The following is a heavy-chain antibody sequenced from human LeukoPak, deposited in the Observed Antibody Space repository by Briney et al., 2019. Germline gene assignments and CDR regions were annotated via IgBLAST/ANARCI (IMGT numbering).Heavy chain of an antibody. D-gene: IGHD5-18*01. Sequence: ASVKVSCKASGYTFTSYYMHWVRQAPGQGLEWMGIINPSGGSTSYAQKFQGRVTMTRDTSTSTVYMELSSLRAEDTAVYYCARRATTERGYSYGLDYWGQGTLVTVSS. CDR1: GYTFTSYY. CDR2: INPSGGST. J-gene: IGHJ4*02. CDR3: ARRATTERGYSYGLDY. V-gene: IGHV1-46*01.